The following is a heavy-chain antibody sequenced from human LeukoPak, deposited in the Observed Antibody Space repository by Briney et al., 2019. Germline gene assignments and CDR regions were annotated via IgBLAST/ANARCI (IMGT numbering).Heavy chain of an antibody. V-gene: IGHV3-21*01. J-gene: IGHJ4*02. CDR2: ISSSSSYI. CDR1: GLTFSSYS. D-gene: IGHD6-19*01. Sequence: GGSLRLSCAASGLTFSSYSMNWVRQAPGKGLEWVSSISSSSSYIYYADSVKGRFTISRDNAKNSLYLQMNSLRAEDTAVYYCARDRGGSGWYNLDYWGQGTLVTVSS. CDR3: ARDRGGSGWYNLDY.